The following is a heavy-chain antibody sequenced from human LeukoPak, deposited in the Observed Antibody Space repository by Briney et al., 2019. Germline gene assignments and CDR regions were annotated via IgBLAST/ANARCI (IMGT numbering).Heavy chain of an antibody. V-gene: IGHV1-2*02. CDR2: INPNSGGT. Sequence: ASVKVSCKASGYALTGYYMHWVRQAPGQGLEWMGWINPNSGGTNCAQKFQGRVTMTRDTSTSTAYMEPTWLRSDDTAVYCCARGNSITGTSYYGMDVWGQGTTVTVSS. CDR3: ARGNSITGTSYYGMDV. J-gene: IGHJ6*02. CDR1: GYALTGYY. D-gene: IGHD1-7*01.